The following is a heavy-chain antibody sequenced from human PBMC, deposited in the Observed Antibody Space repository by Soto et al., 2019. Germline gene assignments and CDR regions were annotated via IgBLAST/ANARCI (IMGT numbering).Heavy chain of an antibody. J-gene: IGHJ6*02. CDR3: ARAQPAAKSDYYYYGMDV. Sequence: QVQLVQSGAEVKKPGSSVKVSCKASGGTFSSYAISWVRQAPGQGLEWMGGIIPIFVTANYAQKFQGRVTITADESTSTAYMELSSLRSEDTAVYYCARAQPAAKSDYYYYGMDVWGQGTTVTVSS. D-gene: IGHD2-2*01. V-gene: IGHV1-69*01. CDR1: GGTFSSYA. CDR2: IIPIFVTA.